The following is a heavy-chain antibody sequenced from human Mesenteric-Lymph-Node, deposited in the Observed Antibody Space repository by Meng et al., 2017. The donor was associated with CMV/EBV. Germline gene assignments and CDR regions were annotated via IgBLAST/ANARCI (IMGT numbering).Heavy chain of an antibody. CDR2: IIPILGIA. CDR1: GGTFSSYA. V-gene: IGHV1-69*10. J-gene: IGHJ6*02. Sequence: SVKVSCKASGGTFSSYAISWVRQAPGQGLEWMGGIIPILGIANYAQKFQGRVTITADKSTSTAYMELSSLRSEDTAVYYCARGAGGPTNPNWNWSHYYYYGMDVWGQGTTVTVSS. CDR3: ARGAGGPTNPNWNWSHYYYYGMDV. D-gene: IGHD1-1*01.